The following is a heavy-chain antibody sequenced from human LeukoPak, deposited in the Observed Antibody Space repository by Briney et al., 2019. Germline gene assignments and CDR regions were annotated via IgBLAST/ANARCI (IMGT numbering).Heavy chain of an antibody. Sequence: GGSLRLSCAASGFTFSSYAMHWVRQAPGKGLEWVAVISYDGSNKYYADSVKGRFTISRDNSKNTLYLQMNSLRAEDTAVYYCAREPYSSSWSMSYFDYWGQGTLVTVSS. CDR1: GFTFSSYA. V-gene: IGHV3-30-3*01. CDR3: AREPYSSSWSMSYFDY. CDR2: ISYDGSNK. J-gene: IGHJ4*02. D-gene: IGHD6-13*01.